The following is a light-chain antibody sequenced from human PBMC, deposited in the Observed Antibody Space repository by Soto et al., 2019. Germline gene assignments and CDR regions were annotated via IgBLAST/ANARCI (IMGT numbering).Light chain of an antibody. CDR1: QNIGDW. CDR2: RAS. Sequence: DIQMTQSPSTLSASVRDKVNITCRASQNIGDWMAWYQQKPGKAPKLLIYRASTLESGVPSRFSGSGSGTEFTLTLSSLQPDDFATYYCQRYTDFSRTFGQGTKVEIK. CDR3: QRYTDFSRT. V-gene: IGKV1-5*03. J-gene: IGKJ1*01.